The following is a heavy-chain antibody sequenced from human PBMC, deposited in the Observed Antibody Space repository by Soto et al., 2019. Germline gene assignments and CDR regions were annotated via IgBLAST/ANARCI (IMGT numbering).Heavy chain of an antibody. Sequence: QVQLVESGGGVVQPGRSLRLSCAASGFTFSNYGMHWVRQAPGKGLEWVAVISSDGSNKYYADSVKGRFTISRDNPKNTLYLQMSRLRAEDTAVYYCAKDFHGGVVVVAAECWGQGTLVTVSS. CDR3: AKDFHGGVVVVAAEC. CDR1: GFTFSNYG. J-gene: IGHJ4*02. V-gene: IGHV3-30*18. CDR2: ISSDGSNK. D-gene: IGHD2-15*01.